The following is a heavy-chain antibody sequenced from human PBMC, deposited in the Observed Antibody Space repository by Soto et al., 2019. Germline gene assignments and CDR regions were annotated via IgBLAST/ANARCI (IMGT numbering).Heavy chain of an antibody. CDR1: GFTFDDYA. CDR3: AKDGYSYGHDAFDI. Sequence: PGGSLRLSCAASGFTFDDYAMHWVRQAPGKGLEWVSGISWNSGSIGYADSVKGRFTISRDNAKNSLYLQMNSLRAEDTALYYCAKDGYSYGHDAFDIWGQGTMVTVSS. V-gene: IGHV3-9*01. J-gene: IGHJ3*02. D-gene: IGHD5-18*01. CDR2: ISWNSGSI.